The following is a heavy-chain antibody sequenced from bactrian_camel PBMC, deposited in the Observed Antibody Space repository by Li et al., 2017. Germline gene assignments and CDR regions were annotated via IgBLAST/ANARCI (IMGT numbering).Heavy chain of an antibody. CDR3: ARRDGLYCLGHSEAEYHY. CDR2: IFTSGRPGTT. V-gene: IGHV3S54*01. Sequence: VQLVESGGGSVEAGGSLRLSCSASGDIGSIDAFGWFRLAPGKEREEVAAIFTSGRPGTTSYSNSVKGRFTITQDNAKNTLYLQMNSLEPEDTAMYYCARRDGLYCLGHSEAEYHYWGLGTQVTVS. J-gene: IGHJ4*01. D-gene: IGHD1*01. CDR1: GDIGSIDA.